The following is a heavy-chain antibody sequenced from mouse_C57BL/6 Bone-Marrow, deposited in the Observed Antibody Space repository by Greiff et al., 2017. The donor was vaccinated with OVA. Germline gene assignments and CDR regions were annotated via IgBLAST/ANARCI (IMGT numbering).Heavy chain of an antibody. CDR3: ARRVVTPKAY. J-gene: IGHJ3*01. CDR1: GFTFSSYA. Sequence: EVQVVESGGGLVKPGGSLKLSCAASGFTFSSYAMSWVRQTPEKRLEWVATISDGGSYTYYPDNVKGRFTISRDNAKNNLYLQMSHLKSEDTAMYYCARRVVTPKAYWGQGTLVTVSA. CDR2: ISDGGSYT. V-gene: IGHV5-4*01. D-gene: IGHD1-1*01.